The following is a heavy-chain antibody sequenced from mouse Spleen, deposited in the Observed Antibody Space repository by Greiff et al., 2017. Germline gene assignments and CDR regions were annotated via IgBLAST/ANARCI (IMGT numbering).Heavy chain of an antibody. D-gene: IGHD1-1*01. CDR3: ARDYYDGSYGFAY. Sequence: EVKLQESGPGLVKPSQSLSLTCSVTGYSITSGYYWNWIRQFPGNKLEWMGYISYDGSNNYNPSLKNRISITRDTSKNQFFLKLNSVTTEDTATYYCARDYYDGSYGFAYWGQGTLVTVSA. CDR1: GYSITSGYY. V-gene: IGHV3-6*01. J-gene: IGHJ3*01. CDR2: ISYDGSN.